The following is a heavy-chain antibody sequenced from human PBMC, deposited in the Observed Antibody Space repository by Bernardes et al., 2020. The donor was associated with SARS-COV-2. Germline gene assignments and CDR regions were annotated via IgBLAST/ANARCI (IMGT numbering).Heavy chain of an antibody. CDR1: GFDFTMYA. CDR2: MSPSGRDT. V-gene: IGHV3-23*01. Sequence: GGSLRLSCAASGFDFTMYAMTWVRQAPGKGLEWVSIMSPSGRDTFYADSMKGRFTISRDNSKNTLYLQMKSLRAEDTAVYYCAKRLSGAHPFDSWGQGTLVTVSS. J-gene: IGHJ4*02. D-gene: IGHD3-10*01. CDR3: AKRLSGAHPFDS.